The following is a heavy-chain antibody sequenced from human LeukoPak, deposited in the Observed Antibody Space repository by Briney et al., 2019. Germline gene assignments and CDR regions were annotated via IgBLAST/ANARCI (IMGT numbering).Heavy chain of an antibody. J-gene: IGHJ3*02. Sequence: GGSLRLSCAASGFTFSDYYMSWIRQAPGKGLECVSYISSSGSTIYYADSVKGRFTISRDNAKNSLYLQMNSLRAEDTAVYYRARVLEYCSSTSCYAFDIWGQGTMVTVSS. V-gene: IGHV3-11*04. CDR3: ARVLEYCSSTSCYAFDI. CDR2: ISSSGSTI. D-gene: IGHD2-2*01. CDR1: GFTFSDYY.